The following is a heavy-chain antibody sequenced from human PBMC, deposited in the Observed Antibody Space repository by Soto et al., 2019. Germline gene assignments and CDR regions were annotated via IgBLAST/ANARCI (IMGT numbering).Heavy chain of an antibody. J-gene: IGHJ5*02. V-gene: IGHV1-18*01. D-gene: IGHD3-22*01. CDR2: ISAYNGNT. Sequence: ASVKVSCKASGYTVTSYGISCVRRAPGQVLEWMGWISAYNGNTNYAQKLQGRVTMTTDTSTSTAYMELRSLRSDDTAVYYCARKYGDYYDSSGYQNWFDPWGQGTLVTVSS. CDR1: GYTVTSYG. CDR3: ARKYGDYYDSSGYQNWFDP.